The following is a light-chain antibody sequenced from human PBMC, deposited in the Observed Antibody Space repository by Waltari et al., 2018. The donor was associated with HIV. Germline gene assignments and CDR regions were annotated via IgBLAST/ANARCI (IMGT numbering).Light chain of an antibody. J-gene: IGKJ2*01. CDR3: QQSYSTPYT. Sequence: DIQMTQSPSSMSASVGDRVTITCRASQSIGVYLNWYQHKPGKAPKVLIYAASSLQSGVPSRFSGSGSGTDFTLAISSLQPEDLAVYYCQQSYSTPYTFGQGTNLETK. V-gene: IGKV1-39*01. CDR2: AAS. CDR1: QSIGVY.